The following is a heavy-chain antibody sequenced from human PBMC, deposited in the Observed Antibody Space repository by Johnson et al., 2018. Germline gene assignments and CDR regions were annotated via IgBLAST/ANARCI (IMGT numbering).Heavy chain of an antibody. CDR3: AKESRSVVVTAILVAEYFQH. Sequence: VQLVESGGGLVQPGGSLRLSCAASGFTFSSYAMSWVRQAPGKGLEWVSAISGSGGSTYYADSVKGRFTISRDNSKNTLYLQMNSLRAEDTAVYYCAKESRSVVVTAILVAEYFQHWGQGTLVTVSS. J-gene: IGHJ1*01. CDR1: GFTFSSYA. CDR2: ISGSGGST. D-gene: IGHD2-21*02. V-gene: IGHV3-23*04.